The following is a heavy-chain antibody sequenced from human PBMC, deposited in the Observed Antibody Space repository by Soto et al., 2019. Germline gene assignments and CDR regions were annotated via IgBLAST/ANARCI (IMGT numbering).Heavy chain of an antibody. Sequence: PSETLSLTCTVSGGAIISYYCIFIRHPACKGLEWIGRIYTSGSTNYNPSLKSRVTMSVDTSKNQFSLKLSSVTAADTAVYYCARHRQWLSNWFDPWGQGTLVTVSS. D-gene: IGHD6-19*01. J-gene: IGHJ5*02. CDR3: ARHRQWLSNWFDP. CDR1: GGAIISYY. CDR2: IYTSGST. V-gene: IGHV4-4*07.